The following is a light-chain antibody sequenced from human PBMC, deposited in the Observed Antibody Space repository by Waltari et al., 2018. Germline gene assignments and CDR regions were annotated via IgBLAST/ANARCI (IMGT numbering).Light chain of an antibody. J-gene: IGKJ1*01. Sequence: EIVMTQTPATLSVSPGDSATLFCRASQSVTTNLAWYVQKPGQAPRLLIYGASARATGSPARFTGGGYGTEFTLTISSLQSEDFAVYYCQQYEKWPRTFGQGTKVEIK. V-gene: IGKV3-15*01. CDR1: QSVTTN. CDR3: QQYEKWPRT. CDR2: GAS.